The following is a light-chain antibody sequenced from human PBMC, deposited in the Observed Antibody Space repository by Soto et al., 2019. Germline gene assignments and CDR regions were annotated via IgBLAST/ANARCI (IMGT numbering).Light chain of an antibody. Sequence: QSVLTQASSASGSLGSSVKLTSTLSRGHNGYIIAWHQQQPGKAPRPLMQLEGSGSYNKGSAVPDRFSGSCSWADRYVTISNVKLEDESDYHCETWDSKTHVFGGGTKLTVL. V-gene: IGLV4-60*02. CDR3: ETWDSKTHV. J-gene: IGLJ3*02. CDR2: LEGSGSY. CDR1: RGHNGYI.